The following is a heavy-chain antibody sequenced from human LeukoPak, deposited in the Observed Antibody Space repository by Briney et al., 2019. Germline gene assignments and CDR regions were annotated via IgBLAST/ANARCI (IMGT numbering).Heavy chain of an antibody. D-gene: IGHD3-3*01. Sequence: SETLSLTCAVYGGSFSGYYWSWIRQPPGKGLEWIGEINHSGSTNYNPSLKSRVTISVDTSKNQFSLKLSSVTAADTAVYYCASEEDYDFWSGYSISAWGQGTLVTVSS. CDR1: GGSFSGYY. V-gene: IGHV4-34*01. J-gene: IGHJ5*02. CDR3: ASEEDYDFWSGYSISA. CDR2: INHSGST.